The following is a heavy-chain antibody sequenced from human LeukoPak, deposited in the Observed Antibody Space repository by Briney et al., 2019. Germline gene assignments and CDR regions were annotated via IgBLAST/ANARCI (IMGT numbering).Heavy chain of an antibody. CDR3: AKGISSSWSELDP. CDR2: ISWDGGST. Sequence: GGSLRLSCAASGFTFDDYTMHWVRQAPGKGLEWVSLISWDGGSTYYADSVKGRFTISRDNSKNSLYLQMNSLRTEDTALYYCAKGISSSWSELDPWGQGTLVTVSS. V-gene: IGHV3-43*01. J-gene: IGHJ5*02. D-gene: IGHD6-13*01. CDR1: GFTFDDYT.